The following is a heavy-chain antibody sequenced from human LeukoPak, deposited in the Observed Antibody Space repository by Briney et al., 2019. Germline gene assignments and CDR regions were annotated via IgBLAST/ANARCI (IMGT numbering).Heavy chain of an antibody. J-gene: IGHJ4*02. V-gene: IGHV1-18*01. D-gene: IGHD4-11*01. CDR1: GYTFTTYG. CDR2: ISPDNGNT. CDR3: ARLMGYSDYPFDY. Sequence: GASVKVSCKASGYTFTTYGISWVQQAPGQGLEWMGWISPDNGNTIYAQKVQGRVTMTTDTSTSTAYMELGGLRSDDTALYYCARLMGYSDYPFDYWGQGTLVTVSS.